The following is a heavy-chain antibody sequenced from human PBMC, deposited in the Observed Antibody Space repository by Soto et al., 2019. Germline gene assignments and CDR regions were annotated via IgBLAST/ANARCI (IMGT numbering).Heavy chain of an antibody. CDR1: GYTFTSYG. D-gene: IGHD2-15*01. J-gene: IGHJ6*02. V-gene: IGHV1-18*01. CDR2: FSAYNDNI. CDR3: AREGWSNTLTYYYYGMDV. Sequence: QVQLVQSGAEVKKPGASVKVSCKASGYTFTSYGISWVRQAPGQGLEWMGWFSAYNDNINYVQKLQGRVTMTTDTSTSTAYMELRSLRSDDTAVYYCAREGWSNTLTYYYYGMDVWGQGTTVTVSS.